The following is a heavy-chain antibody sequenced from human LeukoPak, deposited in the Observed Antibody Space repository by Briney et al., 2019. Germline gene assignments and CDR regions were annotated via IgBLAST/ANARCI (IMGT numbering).Heavy chain of an antibody. Sequence: GGSLRLSCVASGFSFNTYWMSWVRQAPGEGLEWVANINQDGTEKYYVDSVKGRFTISRDNAKNSLYLQMNSLRAEDTAVYYCASDLNGYYLYYFDYWGQGTLVTVSS. CDR1: GFSFNTYW. D-gene: IGHD3-9*01. V-gene: IGHV3-7*01. CDR3: ASDLNGYYLYYFDY. J-gene: IGHJ4*02. CDR2: INQDGTEK.